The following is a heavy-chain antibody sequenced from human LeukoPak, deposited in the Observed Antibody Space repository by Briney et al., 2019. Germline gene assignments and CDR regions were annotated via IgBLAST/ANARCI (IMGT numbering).Heavy chain of an antibody. V-gene: IGHV1-18*01. CDR2: ITVYNGNT. D-gene: IGHD6-19*01. CDR1: GYTFTNYG. Sequence: PRASVKVSCTASGYTFTNYGISWVRRAPGQGLEWMGWITVYNGNTNYVQKLQGRVTMTTDTSTSTAYMELRSLRSDDTAVYYCARSSSPGTSVAGGTFDYWGQGTLVTVSS. CDR3: ARSSSPGTSVAGGTFDY. J-gene: IGHJ4*02.